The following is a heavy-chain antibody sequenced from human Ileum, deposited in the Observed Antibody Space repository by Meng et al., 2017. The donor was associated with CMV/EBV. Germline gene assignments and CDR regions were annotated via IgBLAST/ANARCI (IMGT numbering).Heavy chain of an antibody. Sequence: GGSLRLSCKGSGYSFTRYWIGWVRQMPGKGLEWMGIIYPGDSDTRYSQSFQGQVTISADKSISTAYLQWSSLKASDTAMYYCARFPLLTSSWFDPWGQGTLVTVSS. CDR3: ARFPLLTSSWFDP. CDR2: IYPGDSDT. V-gene: IGHV5-51*01. CDR1: GYSFTRYW. D-gene: IGHD3-9*01. J-gene: IGHJ5*02.